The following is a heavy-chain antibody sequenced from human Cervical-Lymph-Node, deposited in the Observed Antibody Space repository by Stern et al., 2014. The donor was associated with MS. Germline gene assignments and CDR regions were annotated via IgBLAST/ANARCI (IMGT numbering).Heavy chain of an antibody. CDR1: GFSFSRYA. J-gene: IGHJ4*02. D-gene: IGHD6-13*01. CDR2: IWYDGSNP. CDR3: ASAYSSSHYYFDY. Sequence: VHLVESGGGVVQPGRSLRLSCAAPGFSFSRYAMHWVRQAPGKGLEWVALIWYDGSNPYYADPVTGRFTISRDNFKNTLYLQMNSLRAEDTAVYYCASAYSSSHYYFDYWGQGTLVTVSS. V-gene: IGHV3-33*01.